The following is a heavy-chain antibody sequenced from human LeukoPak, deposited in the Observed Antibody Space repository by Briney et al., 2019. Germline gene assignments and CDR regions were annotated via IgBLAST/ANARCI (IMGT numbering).Heavy chain of an antibody. CDR3: ARSREGYITMIGWDDAFDI. Sequence: GESLKISCKGSGYSFTSYWIGWVRQMPGKGLEWMGIIYPGDSDTRYSPSFQGQVTISADKSISTAYLQWSSLKASDTAMYYCARSREGYITMIGWDDAFDIWGQGTMVTVSS. J-gene: IGHJ3*02. D-gene: IGHD3-22*01. V-gene: IGHV5-51*01. CDR1: GYSFTSYW. CDR2: IYPGDSDT.